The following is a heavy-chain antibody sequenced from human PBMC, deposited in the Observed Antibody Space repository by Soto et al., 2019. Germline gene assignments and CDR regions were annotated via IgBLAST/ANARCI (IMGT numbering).Heavy chain of an antibody. CDR2: MYHSGST. J-gene: IGHJ3*02. Sequence: QVQLQESGPGLVKPSGTLSLTCAVSSGYISSSNWWSWVRQPPGKGLEWIGGMYHSGSTNYNPSLKSRVPRSVDKSKNQVSLKLSSVTAADTAVYYCARDLVGGYYDFLSGSPGRGAFDIWGQGTMVTVSS. V-gene: IGHV4-4*02. CDR1: SGYISSSNW. CDR3: ARDLVGGYYDFLSGSPGRGAFDI. D-gene: IGHD3-3*01.